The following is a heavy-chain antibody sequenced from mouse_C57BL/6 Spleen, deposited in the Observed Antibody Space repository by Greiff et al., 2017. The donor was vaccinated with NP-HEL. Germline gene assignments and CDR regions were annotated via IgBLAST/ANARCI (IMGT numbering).Heavy chain of an antibody. V-gene: IGHV2-9-1*01. J-gene: IGHJ4*01. Sequence: VQRVESGPGLVAPSQSLSITCTVSGFSLPSYAISWVRQPPGKGLEWLGVIWTGGGTNYNSALNSRLSISKDNSKRQVVLKMNSLQTDDTARYYCAQGSSWAMDYWGQGTSVTVSS. CDR3: AQGSSWAMDY. CDR2: IWTGGGT. CDR1: GFSLPSYA. D-gene: IGHD1-1*01.